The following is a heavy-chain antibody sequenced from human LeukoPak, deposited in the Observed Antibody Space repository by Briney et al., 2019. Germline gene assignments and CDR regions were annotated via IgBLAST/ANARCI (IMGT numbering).Heavy chain of an antibody. D-gene: IGHD2-2*01. J-gene: IGHJ4*02. CDR3: ARARRLRYCSSTSCYPDFDY. CDR2: ISAYNGNT. Sequence: ASVKVSCKASGYTFTSYGISWVRQAPGQGLEWMGWISAYNGNTNYAQQLQGRVTMATDTSTRTAYMELRSLRSDDTAVYYCARARRLRYCSSTSCYPDFDYWGQGTLVTVSS. CDR1: GYTFTSYG. V-gene: IGHV1-18*01.